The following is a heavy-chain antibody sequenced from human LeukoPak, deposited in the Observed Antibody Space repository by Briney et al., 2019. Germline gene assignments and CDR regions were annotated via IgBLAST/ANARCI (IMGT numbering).Heavy chain of an antibody. D-gene: IGHD2-15*01. CDR2: IYGDGST. CDR3: AIGSYCSGGSCYPLFDY. V-gene: IGHV3-53*01. Sequence: PGGSLRLSCAASGFTFSSYAMSWVRQAPGQGLEWVSGIYGDGSTYYTKSVKGRFTISRDSSKNTLYLQMNSLRAEDTAVYYCAIGSYCSGGSCYPLFDYWGRGTLVTVSS. CDR1: GFTFSSYA. J-gene: IGHJ4*02.